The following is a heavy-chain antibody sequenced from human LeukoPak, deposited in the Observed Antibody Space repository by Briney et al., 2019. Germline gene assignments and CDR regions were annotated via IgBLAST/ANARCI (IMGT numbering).Heavy chain of an antibody. CDR2: ISGSGGST. Sequence: PGGSLRLSCAASGFTFSSYAMSWVRQAPGKGLEWASAISGSGGSTYYADSVKGRFTISRDNPKNTLYLQMNSLRAEDTAVYYCAKDQARIAARRVAFDIWGQGTMVTVSS. CDR1: GFTFSSYA. J-gene: IGHJ3*02. V-gene: IGHV3-23*01. CDR3: AKDQARIAARRVAFDI. D-gene: IGHD6-6*01.